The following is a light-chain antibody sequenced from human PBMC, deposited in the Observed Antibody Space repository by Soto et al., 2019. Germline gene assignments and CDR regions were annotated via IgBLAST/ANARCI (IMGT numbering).Light chain of an antibody. CDR3: QQYNNWPPWT. V-gene: IGKV3-15*01. J-gene: IGKJ1*01. CDR1: QSVSSN. CDR2: GAS. Sequence: EIVLTQSPGTLSLSPGDRATLSCRASQSVSSNLAWYQQKPGQAPRLLIYGASTRATGIPARFSGSGSGTEFTLTISSLQSEDFAVYYCQQYNNWPPWTLGQGTKVDIK.